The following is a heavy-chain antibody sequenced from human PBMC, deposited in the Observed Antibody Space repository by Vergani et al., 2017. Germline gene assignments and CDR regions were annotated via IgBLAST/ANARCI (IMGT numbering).Heavy chain of an antibody. V-gene: IGHV3-30*03. CDR1: GFTFSSYG. Sequence: QVQLVESGGGVVQPGRSLRLSCAASGFTFSSYGMHWVRQAPGKGLEWVAVISYDGSNKYYADSVKGRFTISRDNSKNTLYLQMNSLRAEDTAVYYCAIGWYYWGQGTLVTVSS. CDR2: ISYDGSNK. J-gene: IGHJ4*02. CDR3: AIGWYY.